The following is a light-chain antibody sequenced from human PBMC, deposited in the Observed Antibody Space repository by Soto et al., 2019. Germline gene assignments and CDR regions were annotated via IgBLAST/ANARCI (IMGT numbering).Light chain of an antibody. J-gene: IGKJ5*01. CDR2: DAS. CDR1: QSFSSY. V-gene: IGKV3-11*01. Sequence: EIVLTQSPATLSLSPGERATLSCRASQSFSSYLAWYQQRPGQAPRLLIYDASVRATGIPPRFSGSGSGTDFTLTISSLEPEEFAVYYCKQRGNWPITFGQGTRLEIK. CDR3: KQRGNWPIT.